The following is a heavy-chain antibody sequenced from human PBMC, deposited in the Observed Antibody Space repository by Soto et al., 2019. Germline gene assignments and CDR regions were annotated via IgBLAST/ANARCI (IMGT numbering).Heavy chain of an antibody. CDR1: GCSVTNSSYY. CDR3: VSQRTTVPTQAYFDY. D-gene: IGHD4-17*01. V-gene: IGHV4-39*01. Sequence: SDTPSLTCTVSGCSVTNSSYYWGWIRQSPGEGLEWVGSVYYRGRSYSKSSVKSRVTISVDTSKNRFSLSLNSVTASDTAVYFCVSQRTTVPTQAYFDYWGPGALVTVS. CDR2: VYYRGRS. J-gene: IGHJ4*02.